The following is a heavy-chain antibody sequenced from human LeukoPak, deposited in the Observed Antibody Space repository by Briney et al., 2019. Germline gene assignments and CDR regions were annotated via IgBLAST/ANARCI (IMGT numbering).Heavy chain of an antibody. V-gene: IGHV3-48*02. J-gene: IGHJ4*02. Sequence: GGSLRLSCAASGFTFSTYSMNWVRQAPGKGLEWVSFISTGSSTIYYADSVKGRFTISRDNAKNSLYLQMNSLRDEDTAVYYCARVAKKQLWLRSAFDYWGQGPWSPSPQ. D-gene: IGHD5-18*01. CDR1: GFTFSTYS. CDR3: ARVAKKQLWLRSAFDY. CDR2: ISTGSSTI.